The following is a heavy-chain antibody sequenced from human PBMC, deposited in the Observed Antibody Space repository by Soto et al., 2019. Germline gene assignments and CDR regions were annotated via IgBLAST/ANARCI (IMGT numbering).Heavy chain of an antibody. V-gene: IGHV4-59*01. J-gene: IGHJ6*03. Sequence: SETLSLTCSVSGVSTTAYYWGWVRQAPGRGLEWIGFTHHSGYINYSPSFKSRVTMSVDPSKNQISLKLSSVTAADTAVYYCARVGSYYDFWSGPLLSPYYYMDVWGKGTTVTVS. D-gene: IGHD3-3*01. CDR1: GVSTTAYY. CDR3: ARVGSYYDFWSGPLLSPYYYMDV. CDR2: THHSGYI.